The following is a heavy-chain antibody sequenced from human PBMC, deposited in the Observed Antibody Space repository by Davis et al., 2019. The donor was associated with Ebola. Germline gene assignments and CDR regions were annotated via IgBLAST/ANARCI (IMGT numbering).Heavy chain of an antibody. J-gene: IGHJ6*02. CDR1: GYTFTSYG. CDR3: ARDRRDYYGMDV. Sequence: ASVKVSCKASGYTFTSYGISWVRQAPGQGLEWMGGIIPIFGTANYAQKFQGRVTMTRDTSISTAYMELSRLRSDDTAVYYCARDRRDYYGMDVWGQGTTVTVSS. CDR2: IIPIFGTA. V-gene: IGHV1-2*02.